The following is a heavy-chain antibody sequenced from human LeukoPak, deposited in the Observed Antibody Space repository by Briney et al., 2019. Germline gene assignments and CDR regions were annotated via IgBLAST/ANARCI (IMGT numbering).Heavy chain of an antibody. Sequence: PSETLSLTCAVYGGSFSGYYWSWIRQPPGKGLEWIGEINHSGSTNYNPSLKSRVTISVDTSKNQFSLKLSSVTAADTAVYYCARPQGYSSGWYSNWYFDLWGRGTLVTVSS. J-gene: IGHJ2*01. CDR3: ARPQGYSSGWYSNWYFDL. CDR1: GGSFSGYY. V-gene: IGHV4-34*01. CDR2: INHSGST. D-gene: IGHD6-19*01.